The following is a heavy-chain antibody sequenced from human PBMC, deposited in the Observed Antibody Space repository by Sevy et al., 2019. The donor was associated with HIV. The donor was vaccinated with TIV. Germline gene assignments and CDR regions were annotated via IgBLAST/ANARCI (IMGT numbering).Heavy chain of an antibody. Sequence: ASVKVSCKASGYTITSYDINWVQQAAGQGLEWVGWMTPSSRETGYAQKFEGRITMTGDTSISTAYLELSSLTSEDTAVYFCARNLYGSGTFDYWGQRTLVTVSS. D-gene: IGHD3-10*01. CDR3: ARNLYGSGTFDY. CDR2: MTPSSRET. V-gene: IGHV1-8*01. CDR1: GYTITSYD. J-gene: IGHJ4*02.